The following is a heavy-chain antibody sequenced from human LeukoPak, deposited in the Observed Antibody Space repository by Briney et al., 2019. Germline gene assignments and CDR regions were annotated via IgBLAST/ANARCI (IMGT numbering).Heavy chain of an antibody. V-gene: IGHV3-43*02. CDR1: GFSFDDYA. CDR2: ISGDGGNT. D-gene: IGHD4-17*01. Sequence: PGGSLRLSCAASGFSFDDYAIHWVRQAPGKGLEWVSLISGDGGNTYYADSVKSRFTISRDNSKNSLYLQMNSLRTEDTALYYCAKDRNYGDYLDYWGQGTLSPSPQ. CDR3: AKDRNYGDYLDY. J-gene: IGHJ4*02.